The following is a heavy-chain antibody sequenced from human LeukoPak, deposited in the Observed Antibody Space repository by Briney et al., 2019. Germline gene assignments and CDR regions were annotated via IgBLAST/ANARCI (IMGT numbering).Heavy chain of an antibody. CDR2: IIPIFGTA. V-gene: IGHV1-69*06. D-gene: IGHD6-6*01. CDR3: ARAGAGQLADYYYYYMDV. CDR1: GYTFTSYG. Sequence: SVKVSCKASGYTFTSYGISWVRQAPGQGLEWMGGIIPIFGTANYAQKFQGRVTITADKSTSTAYMELSSLRSEDTAVYYCARAGAGQLADYYYYYMDVWGKGTTVTVSS. J-gene: IGHJ6*03.